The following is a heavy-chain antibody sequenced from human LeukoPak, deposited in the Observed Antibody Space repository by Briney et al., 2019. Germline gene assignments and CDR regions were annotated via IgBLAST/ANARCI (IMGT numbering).Heavy chain of an antibody. CDR1: GYTLTELS. CDR3: SGSITMVRGVQIWYFDY. J-gene: IGHJ4*02. D-gene: IGHD3-10*01. CDR2: FDPEDGET. V-gene: IGHV1-24*01. Sequence: ASVKVSCTVSGYTLTELSMHWVRQAPGKGLEWMGGFDPEDGETIYAQKFQGRVTMTEDTSTDTAYMGLSSLRSEDTAVYYCSGSITMVRGVQIWYFDYWGQGTLVTVSS.